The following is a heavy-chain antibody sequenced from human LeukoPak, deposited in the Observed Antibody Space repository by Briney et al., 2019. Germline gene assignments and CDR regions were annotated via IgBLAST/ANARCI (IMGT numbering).Heavy chain of an antibody. CDR2: ISAYNGNT. D-gene: IGHD3-10*01. J-gene: IGHJ6*02. CDR3: ARARRGGSGSSPELTHYYYYGMDV. V-gene: IGHV1-18*01. Sequence: ASVTVSCKASGYTFTSYGISWVRQAPGQGLEWMGLISAYNGNTNYAQKLQGRVTMTTDTSTSTAYMELRSLRSDDTAVYYCARARRGGSGSSPELTHYYYYGMDVWGQGTTVTVSS. CDR1: GYTFTSYG.